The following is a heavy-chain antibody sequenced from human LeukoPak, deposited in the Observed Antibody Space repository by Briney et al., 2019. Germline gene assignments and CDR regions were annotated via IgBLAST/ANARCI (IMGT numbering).Heavy chain of an antibody. Sequence: GGSLRLSCAASGFTFSSYAMHWVRQTPGKGLEWVAVISYDGSNKYYADSVKGRFTISRDNSKNTLYLQMNSLRAEDTAVYYCARDGDSSWYFIDYWGQGTLVTVSS. D-gene: IGHD6-13*01. CDR2: ISYDGSNK. CDR3: ARDGDSSWYFIDY. V-gene: IGHV3-30-3*01. J-gene: IGHJ4*02. CDR1: GFTFSSYA.